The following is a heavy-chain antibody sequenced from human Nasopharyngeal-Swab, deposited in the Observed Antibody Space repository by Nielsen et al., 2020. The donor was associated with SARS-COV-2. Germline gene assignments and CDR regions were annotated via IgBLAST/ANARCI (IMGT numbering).Heavy chain of an antibody. V-gene: IGHV4-4*02. CDR1: GGSVNSSNW. J-gene: IGHJ6*02. CDR2: IFHTGTT. CDR3: ARDRPSYFESGSSVPGPYFYGMDV. Sequence: SETLSLTCTVSGGSVNSSNWWSWVRQPPGKGLEWIAEIFHTGTTNRNPSLRSRVTIAVDKSKNQVSLTLRSVTAADTAVYYCARDRPSYFESGSSVPGPYFYGMDVWGHGTTVTVSS. D-gene: IGHD3-10*01.